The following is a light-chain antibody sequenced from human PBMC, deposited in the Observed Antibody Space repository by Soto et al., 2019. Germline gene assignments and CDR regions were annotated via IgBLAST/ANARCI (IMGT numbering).Light chain of an antibody. V-gene: IGKV1-27*01. Sequence: IPMTQSPSSLSASIGDRVTITCRASQGISNYLAWYQQKPGKVPKLLIYAASTLQSGVPSRFSGSGSETDFTLTISSLQPEDVATYYCQKYNSAPRTFGQGTRVEIK. J-gene: IGKJ1*01. CDR1: QGISNY. CDR2: AAS. CDR3: QKYNSAPRT.